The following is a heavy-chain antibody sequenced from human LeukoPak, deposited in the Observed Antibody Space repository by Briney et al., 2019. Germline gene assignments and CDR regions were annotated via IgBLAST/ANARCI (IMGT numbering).Heavy chain of an antibody. J-gene: IGHJ2*01. D-gene: IGHD5-18*01. Sequence: KPSETLSLTCTVSGGSISSYYWSWIRQPPGKGLEWIGCIYYSGSTNYNPSLKSRVTISVDTSKNQFSLKLSSVTAADTAVYYCARRAKRGYSYGPDWYFDLWGRGTLVTVSS. V-gene: IGHV4-59*08. CDR2: IYYSGST. CDR1: GGSISSYY. CDR3: ARRAKRGYSYGPDWYFDL.